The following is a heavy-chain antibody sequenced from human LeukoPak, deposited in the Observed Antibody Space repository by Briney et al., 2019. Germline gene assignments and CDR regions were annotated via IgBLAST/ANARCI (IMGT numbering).Heavy chain of an antibody. CDR2: IYYSGST. J-gene: IGHJ5*02. V-gene: IGHV4-59*06. Sequence: SETLSLTCTVSGGSVTTYYWSWTRQLPGKGLECIGNIYYSGSTYYNPSLKSRVTISVDTSKNQFSLKLSSMTAADTAVYYCARGSGTTVTTAYFDPWGQGTLVTVSS. CDR1: GGSVTTYY. CDR3: ARGSGTTVTTAYFDP. D-gene: IGHD4-17*01.